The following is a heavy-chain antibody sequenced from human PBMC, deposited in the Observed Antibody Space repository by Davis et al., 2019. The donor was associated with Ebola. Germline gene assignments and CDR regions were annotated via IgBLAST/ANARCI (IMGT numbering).Heavy chain of an antibody. J-gene: IGHJ4*02. D-gene: IGHD4-17*01. CDR2: ISAYNGNT. V-gene: IGHV1-18*04. Sequence: ASVKVSCKASGYTFTSYYMHWVRQAPGQGLEWMGWISAYNGNTNYAQKLQGRVTMTTDTSTSTAYMELRSLRSDDTAVYYCARGKTTVNYHGYWGQGTLVTVSS. CDR3: ARGKTTVNYHGY. CDR1: GYTFTSYY.